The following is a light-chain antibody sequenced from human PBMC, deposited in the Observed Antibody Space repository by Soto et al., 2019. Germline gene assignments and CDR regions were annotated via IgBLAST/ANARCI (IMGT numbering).Light chain of an antibody. Sequence: DIVMTQSPATLSVSPGERATLSCRASQSVSSDLAWYHKKPGQATRLLIYGASTRDTGIPDRVSGSGSGTEVTLTINSLQSEEFAVYYCQQYNNWPRTFGQGTKVDIK. CDR2: GAS. J-gene: IGKJ1*01. CDR3: QQYNNWPRT. V-gene: IGKV3-15*01. CDR1: QSVSSD.